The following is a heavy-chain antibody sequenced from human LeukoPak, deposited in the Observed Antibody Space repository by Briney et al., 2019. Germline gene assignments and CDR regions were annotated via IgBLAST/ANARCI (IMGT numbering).Heavy chain of an antibody. J-gene: IGHJ4*02. CDR2: ISGSGGST. V-gene: IGHV3-23*01. D-gene: IGHD3-22*01. CDR3: AKPHSVVVITTRSHYFDY. CDR1: GFTFSSYA. Sequence: PGGSLRLSCAASGFTFSSYAMSWVRQAPGKGLGWVSAISGSGGSTYYADSVKGRFTISRDNSKNTLYLQMNSLRAEDTAVYYCAKPHSVVVITTRSHYFDYWGQGTLVTVSS.